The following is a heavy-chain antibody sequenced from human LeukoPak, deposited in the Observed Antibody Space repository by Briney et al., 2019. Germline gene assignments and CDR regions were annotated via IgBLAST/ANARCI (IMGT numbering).Heavy chain of an antibody. CDR3: ARQTGDNAFDI. D-gene: IGHD7-27*01. J-gene: IGHJ3*02. Sequence: GESLKISCKGSGYRFTTYWIGWVRQMPGKGLEWMGIIYPGDSDTRYSPSFQGQVTISADKSIITAYLQWNSLKASDTAMYYCARQTGDNAFDIWGRGTMVTVSS. CDR2: IYPGDSDT. V-gene: IGHV5-51*01. CDR1: GYRFTTYW.